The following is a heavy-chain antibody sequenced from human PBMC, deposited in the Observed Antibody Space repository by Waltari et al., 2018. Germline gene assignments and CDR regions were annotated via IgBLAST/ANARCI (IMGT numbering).Heavy chain of an antibody. V-gene: IGHV4-59*01. Sequence: QVQLQESGPGLVKPSEPLSLTCTVSGGSISSYSWSWIRQPPGKGLEWIGYIYYSGSTNYNPSLKSRVTISVDTSKNQFSLKLSSVTAADTAVYYCASGRLQLNYWGQGTLVTVSS. CDR2: IYYSGST. D-gene: IGHD5-12*01. CDR3: ASGRLQLNY. CDR1: GGSISSYS. J-gene: IGHJ4*02.